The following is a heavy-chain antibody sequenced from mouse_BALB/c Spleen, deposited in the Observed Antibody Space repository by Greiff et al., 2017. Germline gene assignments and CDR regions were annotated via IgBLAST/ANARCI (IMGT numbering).Heavy chain of an antibody. J-gene: IGHJ1*01. V-gene: IGHV6-6*01. CDR2: IRSKANNHAT. Sequence: EVKVEESGGGLVQPGGSMKLSCAASGFTFSDAWMDWVRQSPEKGLEWVAEIRSKANNHATYYAESVNGKFTISRHDSKSSVYLQMNSLRAEHTDRYYCTTIYCYFDVWGAGTRVTDTS. CDR3: TTIYCYFDV. CDR1: GFTFSDAW.